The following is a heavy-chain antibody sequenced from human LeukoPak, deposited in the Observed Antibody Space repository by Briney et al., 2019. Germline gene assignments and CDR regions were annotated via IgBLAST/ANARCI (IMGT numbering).Heavy chain of an antibody. CDR1: GFTVSSNY. CDR2: IYSGDSI. J-gene: IGHJ5*02. Sequence: GGSLRLSCAASGFTVSSNYMSWVRLAPGKGLEWVSIIYSGDSIYYADSVKGRFTISRDNSKNTLYLQMNSLRAEDTAVYYCARGDGSSWLSPFDPRGQGTLVTVSS. D-gene: IGHD6-13*01. V-gene: IGHV3-66*01. CDR3: ARGDGSSWLSPFDP.